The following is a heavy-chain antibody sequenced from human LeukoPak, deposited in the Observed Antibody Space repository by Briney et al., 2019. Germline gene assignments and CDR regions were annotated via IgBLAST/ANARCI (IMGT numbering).Heavy chain of an antibody. CDR3: AKDRWESSGSGSSLDY. Sequence: GRSLRLSCAASGFTFSIFGLHWVRQAPGKGLEWVAFISHDGSIKYYADSVKGRLAISRDTSKNTLYLQMNSLRAEDTAVYYCAKDRWESSGSGSSLDYWGQGTLVTVSS. D-gene: IGHD3-10*01. J-gene: IGHJ4*02. V-gene: IGHV3-30*18. CDR1: GFTFSIFG. CDR2: ISHDGSIK.